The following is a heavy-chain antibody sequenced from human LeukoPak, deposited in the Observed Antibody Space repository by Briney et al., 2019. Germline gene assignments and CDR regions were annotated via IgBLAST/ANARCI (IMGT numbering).Heavy chain of an antibody. CDR3: ARDLGNWGWNDF. Sequence: QPGRSLRLSCAASGFTFSNYGMHWVRQAPGKGLEWVAVISYDGSNKLYADSVKGRFTISRDTSKNTVYLQMNSLRAEDTAVYYCARDLGNWGWNDFWGQGTLVTVSS. D-gene: IGHD7-27*01. CDR2: ISYDGSNK. CDR1: GFTFSNYG. J-gene: IGHJ4*02. V-gene: IGHV3-30*03.